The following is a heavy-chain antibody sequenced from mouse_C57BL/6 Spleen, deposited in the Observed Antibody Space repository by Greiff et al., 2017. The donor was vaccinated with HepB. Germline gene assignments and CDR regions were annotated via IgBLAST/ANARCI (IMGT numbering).Heavy chain of an antibody. CDR2: ISYDGSN. CDR1: GHSITSGYY. V-gene: IGHV3-6*01. J-gene: IGHJ3*01. D-gene: IGHD2-1*01. Sequence: ESGPGLVKPSQSLSLTCSVTGHSITSGYYWNWIRQFPGNKLEWMGYISYDGSNNYNPSLKNRISITRDTSKNQFFLKLNSVTTEDTATYYCARGDYYGNLWFAYWGQGTLVTVSA. CDR3: ARGDYYGNLWFAY.